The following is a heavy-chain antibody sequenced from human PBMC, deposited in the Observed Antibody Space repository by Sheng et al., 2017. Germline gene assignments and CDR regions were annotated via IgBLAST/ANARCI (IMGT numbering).Heavy chain of an antibody. CDR3: ARVCPPSSSCPTDAFDI. J-gene: IGHJ3*02. CDR1: GFTFSSYA. V-gene: IGHV3-30*04. D-gene: IGHD6-13*01. Sequence: QVQLVESGGGVVQPGRSLRLSCAASGFTFSSYAMHWVRQAPGKGLEWVAVISYDGSNKYYADSVKGRFTISRDNSKNTLYLQMNSLRAEDTAVYYCARVCPPSSSCPTDAFDIWGQGTMVTVSS. CDR2: ISYDGSNK.